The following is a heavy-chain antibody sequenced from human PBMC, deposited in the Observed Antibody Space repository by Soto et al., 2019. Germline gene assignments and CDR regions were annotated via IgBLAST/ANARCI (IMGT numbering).Heavy chain of an antibody. J-gene: IGHJ4*02. CDR3: ARGRLALAPVDY. Sequence: SETLSLTCTVSGGSISSHYWSWIRQPPGKGLEWIGYIYYSGSTNYNPSLKSRVTISVDTSKNQFSLKLSSVTAADTAVYYCARGRLALAPVDYWGQGTLVTVSS. CDR2: IYYSGST. D-gene: IGHD6-25*01. V-gene: IGHV4-59*11. CDR1: GGSISSHY.